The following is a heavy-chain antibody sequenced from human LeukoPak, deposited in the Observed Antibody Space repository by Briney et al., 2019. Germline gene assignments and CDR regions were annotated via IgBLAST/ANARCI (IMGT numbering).Heavy chain of an antibody. V-gene: IGHV3-48*04. CDR2: IHNSGSTI. CDR3: ARDDYDSSTPYYFDY. D-gene: IGHD3-22*01. J-gene: IGHJ4*02. Sequence: GGSLRLSCAASGFTFSHSWMSWVRQAPGKGLEWVSYIHNSGSTIYYADSVKGRFTISRDNVKNSLYLQMNSLRAEDTAVYYCARDDYDSSTPYYFDYWGQGILVTVSS. CDR1: GFTFSHSW.